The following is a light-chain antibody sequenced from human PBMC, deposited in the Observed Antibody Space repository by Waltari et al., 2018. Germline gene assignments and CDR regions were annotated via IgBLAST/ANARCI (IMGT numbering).Light chain of an antibody. CDR1: QSLLYSSKNKNY. CDR3: QQYYSAPLT. Sequence: DIVMTQSPDSLAVSVGERATLNCKSSQSLLYSSKNKNYLGWYQQKPGQAPKLLIYSASTRESGVPDRFSGSGSGTEFTLTINSLQAEDVAVYYCQQYYSAPLTFGGGTKVEIK. J-gene: IGKJ4*01. V-gene: IGKV4-1*01. CDR2: SAS.